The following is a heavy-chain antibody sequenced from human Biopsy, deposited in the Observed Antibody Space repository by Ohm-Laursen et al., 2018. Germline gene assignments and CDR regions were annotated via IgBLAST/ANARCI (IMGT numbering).Heavy chain of an antibody. D-gene: IGHD3-16*01. CDR2: ISPSSGGT. CDR1: GSIFTDYF. CDR3: ARDNMNPSGGLGARSDVFDV. Sequence: SVSASCQPSGSIFTDYFLHWVRQAPGQGPEWMGWISPSSGGTNYAQEFPGRVTMIRDTSATTGYMELSSLRSDDTAVYYCARDNMNPSGGLGARSDVFDVWGQGTMVTVSS. J-gene: IGHJ3*01. V-gene: IGHV1-2*02.